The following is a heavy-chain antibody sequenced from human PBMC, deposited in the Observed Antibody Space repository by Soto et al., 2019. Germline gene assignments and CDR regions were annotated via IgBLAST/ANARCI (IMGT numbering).Heavy chain of an antibody. CDR1: GFRFGTYG. CDR2: IWYDGSKK. J-gene: IGHJ5*02. D-gene: IGHD1-7*01. CDR3: ARDIRGRTNYFDP. Sequence: PGGSLRLSCAGTGFRFGTYGLHWVRQAPGKGLEWVAVIWYDGSKKYYADSVRGRFTISRDDSRSALYLQMNSLRAEDTAVYYCARDIRGRTNYFDPWGEGTLVTVSS. V-gene: IGHV3-33*01.